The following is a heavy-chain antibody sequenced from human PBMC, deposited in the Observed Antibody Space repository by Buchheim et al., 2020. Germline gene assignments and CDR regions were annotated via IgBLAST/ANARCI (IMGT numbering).Heavy chain of an antibody. CDR2: IRHDGSAG. CDR1: GFTFSNSY. Sequence: EVQLVESGGGLVQPGGSLRISCVASGFTFSNSYMSWVRQAPGKGLEGVANIRHDGSAGFYADSVKGRVTISRDNTKNSVYLQMNSLRVEDTAVYYCARWLFDSGWALDYWGQGTL. D-gene: IGHD6-19*01. CDR3: ARWLFDSGWALDY. V-gene: IGHV3-7*01. J-gene: IGHJ4*02.